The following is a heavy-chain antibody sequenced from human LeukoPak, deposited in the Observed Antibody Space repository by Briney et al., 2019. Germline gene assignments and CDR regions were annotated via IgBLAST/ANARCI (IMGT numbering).Heavy chain of an antibody. J-gene: IGHJ3*02. CDR1: GYTFMSHG. D-gene: IGHD3-16*01. CDR2: ISGSSSNT. Sequence: GASVKVSCKAYGYTFMSHGISWVRQAPGQGVAWMGWISGSSSNTNYAQRLQGRVTMTTDTSTTTAYMELRSLRSDDTAVYYCARATGTWGHDGFDIWGQGTMVTVSS. CDR3: ARATGTWGHDGFDI. V-gene: IGHV1-18*01.